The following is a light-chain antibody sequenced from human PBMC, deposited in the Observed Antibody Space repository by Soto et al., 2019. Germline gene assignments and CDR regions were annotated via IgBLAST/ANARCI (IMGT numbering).Light chain of an antibody. CDR2: GAS. V-gene: IGKV3-20*01. CDR3: QKYGSSPWT. J-gene: IGKJ1*01. CDR1: QSVSSNY. Sequence: EIVLTQSPGTLSLSPGERATLSCRASQSVSSNYLAWYQQKPGQAPRPLISGASSRATGIPDRFSGSGAGTDFTLTISRLEPEDFAVYYCQKYGSSPWTFGQGTKVEIK.